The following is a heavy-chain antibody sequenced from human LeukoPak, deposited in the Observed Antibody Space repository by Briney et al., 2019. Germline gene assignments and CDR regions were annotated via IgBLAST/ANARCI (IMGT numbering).Heavy chain of an antibody. J-gene: IGHJ6*02. CDR3: ARLRTHYYDSRRSLSGMAG. Sequence: SGGSLRLSCKTSGFTFSSYGMHWVRQAPGKGLEYVSAISSNGGSTYYANSVKGRFTISRDNSKNTLYLQMGSLRAADMAVYYCARLRTHYYDSRRSLSGMAGWGQGTTVTVSS. CDR1: GFTFSSYG. D-gene: IGHD3-22*01. V-gene: IGHV3-64*01. CDR2: ISSNGGST.